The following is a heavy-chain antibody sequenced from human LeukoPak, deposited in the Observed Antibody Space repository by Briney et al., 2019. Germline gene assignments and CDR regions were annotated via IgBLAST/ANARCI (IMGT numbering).Heavy chain of an antibody. Sequence: KPGGSLRLSCAASGFTFSSYSMNWVRQAPGKGLEWVSSISSSSSYIYYADSVKGRLTISRDNAKNSLYLQMNSLRAEDTAVYYCAILQWPGTAGTTYFDYWGQGTLVTVSS. CDR3: AILQWPGTAGTTYFDY. CDR1: GFTFSSYS. D-gene: IGHD1-1*01. CDR2: ISSSSSYI. V-gene: IGHV3-21*01. J-gene: IGHJ4*02.